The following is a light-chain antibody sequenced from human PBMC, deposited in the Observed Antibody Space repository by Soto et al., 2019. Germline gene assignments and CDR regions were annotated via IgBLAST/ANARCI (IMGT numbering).Light chain of an antibody. CDR2: DVI. CDR1: SSDVGSYNF. J-gene: IGLJ2*01. Sequence: QSALTQPPSASGSPGQSVTISCTGTSSDVGSYNFVSWYQHHPGKAPKLMLYDVIKRPSGVPDRLSGSKSGNTASLTVSGLQAEDEADYYCSSYAGSNNFVVFGGGTKLTVL. CDR3: SSYAGSNNFVV. V-gene: IGLV2-8*01.